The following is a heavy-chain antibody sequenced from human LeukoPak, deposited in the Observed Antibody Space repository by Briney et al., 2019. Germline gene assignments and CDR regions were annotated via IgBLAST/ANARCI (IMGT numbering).Heavy chain of an antibody. CDR3: ASTGTIIAAGDY. Sequence: SGTLSLTCAVSGGSISSSNWWSWVRQPPGKGLEWIGEIYHSGSTNYNPSLKSPVTISVDKSKNQFSLKLSSVTAADTAVCYCASTGTIIAAGDYWGQGTLVTVSS. D-gene: IGHD6-25*01. J-gene: IGHJ4*02. CDR2: IYHSGST. V-gene: IGHV4-4*02. CDR1: GGSISSSNW.